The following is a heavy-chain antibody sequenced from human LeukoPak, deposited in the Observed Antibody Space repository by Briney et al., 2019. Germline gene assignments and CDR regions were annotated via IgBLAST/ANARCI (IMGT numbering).Heavy chain of an antibody. CDR2: IYYSVST. CDR1: GGSIRSSSDY. V-gene: IGHV4-39*07. J-gene: IGHJ3*02. CDR3: ATLTGGDDAFDI. D-gene: IGHD4-23*01. Sequence: SETLSLTCTVSGGSIRSSSDYWGWIRQPPGKGLEWIGSIYYSVSTYYKLSLKSRVTISVDTSKNQFSLKLNSVTPADTAVYYCATLTGGDDAFDIWGQGTMVTVSS.